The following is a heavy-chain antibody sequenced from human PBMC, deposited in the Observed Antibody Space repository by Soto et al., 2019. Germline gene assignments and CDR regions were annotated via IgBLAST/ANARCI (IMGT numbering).Heavy chain of an antibody. CDR2: IYYSGST. V-gene: IGHV4-31*03. CDR1: GGSISSGGYY. CDR3: AAQNYYDSSGPDDAFDI. Sequence: PSETLSLTCTVSGGSISSGGYYWSWIRQHPGKGLEWIGYIYYSGSTYYNPSLKSRVTISVDTSKNQFSLKLSSVTAADTAVYYCAAQNYYDSSGPDDAFDIWGQGTMVTVSS. J-gene: IGHJ3*02. D-gene: IGHD3-22*01.